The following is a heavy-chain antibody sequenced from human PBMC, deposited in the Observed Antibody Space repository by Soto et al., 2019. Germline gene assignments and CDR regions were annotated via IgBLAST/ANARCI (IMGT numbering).Heavy chain of an antibody. CDR2: ISGGGGTT. J-gene: IGHJ4*02. Sequence: GGSLRLSCAASGFIFSNFAMSWVRQAPGKGLEWVSAISGGGGTTYSADSVKGRFTISRDNSKNTVYLQMNSLRVEDTAVYYCAKGGTFFGPDYWGQGTLVTVSS. D-gene: IGHD3-3*01. V-gene: IGHV3-23*01. CDR1: GFIFSNFA. CDR3: AKGGTFFGPDY.